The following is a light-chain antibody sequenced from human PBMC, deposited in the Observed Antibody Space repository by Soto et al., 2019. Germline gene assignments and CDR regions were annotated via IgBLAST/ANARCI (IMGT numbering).Light chain of an antibody. CDR3: QQYGSSGWT. CDR2: GAS. CDR1: QSVSSSY. V-gene: IGKV3-20*01. J-gene: IGKJ1*01. Sequence: EIVLTQSPGTLSLSPGERATLSCRASQSVSSSYLAWYQQKPGQAPRLLIYGASSRATGIPDRFSGSGSGTDFTLTSSRLEPADFAVYYCQQYGSSGWTFGQGTKVEIK.